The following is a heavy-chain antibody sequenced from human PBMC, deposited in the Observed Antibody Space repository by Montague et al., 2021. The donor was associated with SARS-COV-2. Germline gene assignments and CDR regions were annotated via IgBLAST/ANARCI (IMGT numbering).Heavy chain of an antibody. V-gene: IGHV4-39*07. D-gene: IGHD6-13*01. J-gene: IGHJ6*02. Sequence: SETLSITCTVSGGSINSSSYYWGWIRRPPGKGLEWIGSIYYSGSTYYNPSLKSRDTISVDTSKNQFSLKLSSVTAADTAVYYCARVGRQQLVRLSGMDVWGQGTTVTVSS. CDR1: GGSINSSSYY. CDR2: IYYSGST. CDR3: ARVGRQQLVRLSGMDV.